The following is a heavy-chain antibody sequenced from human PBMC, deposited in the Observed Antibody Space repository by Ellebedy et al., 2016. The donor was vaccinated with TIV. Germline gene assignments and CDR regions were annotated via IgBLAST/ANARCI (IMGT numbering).Heavy chain of an antibody. D-gene: IGHD3-22*01. V-gene: IGHV3-23*01. Sequence: GGSLRLSCAASGFTFSSFAMHWVRQAPGKGLEWLSVISGGGGRTNYADSVKGRFTITRDNSKNTLYLQMDRLRAEDTAVYYCSKGTSSGFNYDRVGSEYWGQGTLVTVSS. CDR3: SKGTSSGFNYDRVGSEY. CDR1: GFTFSSFA. CDR2: ISGGGGRT. J-gene: IGHJ4*02.